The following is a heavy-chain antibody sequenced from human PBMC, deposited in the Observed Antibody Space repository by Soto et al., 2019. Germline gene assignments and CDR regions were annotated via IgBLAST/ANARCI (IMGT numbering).Heavy chain of an antibody. CDR2: IIPIFGTA. D-gene: IGHD2-15*01. CDR1: GGTFSSYA. CDR3: AHFRYCSGGSCSPPLDY. J-gene: IGHJ4*02. V-gene: IGHV1-69*13. Sequence: GASVKVSCKASGGTFSSYAISWVRQAPGQGLEWMGGIIPIFGTANYAQKFQGRVTITADESTSTAYMELSSLRSEDTAVCYCAHFRYCSGGSCSPPLDYWGQGTLVTVSS.